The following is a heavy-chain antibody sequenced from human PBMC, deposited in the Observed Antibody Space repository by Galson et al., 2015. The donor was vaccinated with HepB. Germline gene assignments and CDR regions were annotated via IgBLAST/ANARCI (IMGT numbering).Heavy chain of an antibody. CDR1: GFTVSSNY. J-gene: IGHJ5*02. V-gene: IGHV3-53*04. CDR2: IYSGGST. Sequence: SLRLSCAASGFTVSSNYMSWVRQAPGKGLEWVSVIYSGGSTYYADSVKGRFTISRHNSKNTLYLQMNSLRAEDTAVYYCARVGTYWSGNLDPWGQGTLVTVSS. CDR3: ARVGTYWSGNLDP. D-gene: IGHD3-10*01.